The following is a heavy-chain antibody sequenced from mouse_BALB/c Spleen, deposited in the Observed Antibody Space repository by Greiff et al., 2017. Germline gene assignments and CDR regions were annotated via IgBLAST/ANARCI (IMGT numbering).Heavy chain of an antibody. CDR2: ISSGSSTI. CDR3: ARVGNYVGYYAMDY. D-gene: IGHD2-1*01. J-gene: IGHJ4*01. Sequence: EVQLVESGGGLVQPGGSRKLSCAASGFTFSSFGMHWVRQAPEKGLEWVAYISSGSSTIYYADTVKGRFTISRDNPKNTLFLQMTSLRSEDTAMYYCARVGNYVGYYAMDYWGQGTSVTVSS. CDR1: GFTFSSFG. V-gene: IGHV5-17*02.